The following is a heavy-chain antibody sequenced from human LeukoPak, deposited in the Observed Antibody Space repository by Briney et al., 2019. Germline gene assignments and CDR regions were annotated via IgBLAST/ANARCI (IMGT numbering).Heavy chain of an antibody. CDR3: VRAKEGVAGFFDY. CDR2: IYYTGST. D-gene: IGHD6-19*01. V-gene: IGHV4-59*01. Sequence: SETLSLTCSFSGGSISSYYWGWIRQSPGKGLEWIGYIYYTGSTSFNPSLKSRVTISVDTSKNQLSLKLSSLTAADTAVYYCVRAKEGVAGFFDYWGQGTLVTVSS. J-gene: IGHJ4*02. CDR1: GGSISSYY.